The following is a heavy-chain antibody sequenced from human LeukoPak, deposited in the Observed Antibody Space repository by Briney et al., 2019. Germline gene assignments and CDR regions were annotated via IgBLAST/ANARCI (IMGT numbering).Heavy chain of an antibody. D-gene: IGHD4-17*01. CDR1: GYTFTSYA. V-gene: IGHV1-3*01. Sequence: ASVKVSCKASGYTFTSYAMHWVRQAPGQRLEWMGWINAGNGNTKYSQKFQGRVTITRDTSASTAYMELSSLRSDDTAVYYCASALDYGDYWWSAFDIWGQGTMVTVSS. J-gene: IGHJ3*02. CDR3: ASALDYGDYWWSAFDI. CDR2: INAGNGNT.